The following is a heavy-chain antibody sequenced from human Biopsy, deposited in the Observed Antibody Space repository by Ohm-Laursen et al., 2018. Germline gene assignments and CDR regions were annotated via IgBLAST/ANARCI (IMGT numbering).Heavy chain of an antibody. J-gene: IGHJ4*02. CDR3: ASRLYGPNPIDY. V-gene: IGHV4-34*01. CDR1: SRSFSSNY. CDR2: ITHSGYT. D-gene: IGHD2-8*01. Sequence: GTLSLTCAVYSRSFSSNYWTWIRQPPGKGLEWIGEITHSGYTNYNPSLKSRVTVSVDTSKNQFSLKLSSVTAADTAVYYCASRLYGPNPIDYWGQGTLVTVSS.